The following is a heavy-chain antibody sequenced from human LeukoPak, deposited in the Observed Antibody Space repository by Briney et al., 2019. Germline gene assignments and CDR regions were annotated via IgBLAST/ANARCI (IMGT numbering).Heavy chain of an antibody. CDR1: GYIFTTYA. CDR2: INAGNGNT. D-gene: IGHD1-26*01. CDR3: ARVGGSYGDF. Sequence: GASVKVPCKASGYIFTTYAMHWVRQAPGQRLEWMGWINAGNGNTKYSQKFQGRVTLTRDTSANTVYMELSSLRSEDTAVYYCARVGGSYGDFWGQGTLVTVSS. V-gene: IGHV1-3*01. J-gene: IGHJ4*02.